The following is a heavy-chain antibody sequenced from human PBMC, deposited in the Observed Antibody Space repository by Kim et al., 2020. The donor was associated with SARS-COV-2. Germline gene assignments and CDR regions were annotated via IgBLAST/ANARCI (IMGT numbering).Heavy chain of an antibody. D-gene: IGHD3-3*02. CDR3: AAGPDDDALAYYFDY. J-gene: IGHJ4*02. V-gene: IGHV1-58*01. Sequence: SVKVSCKASGFTFTSSAVQWVRQARGQRLEWIGWIVVGSGNTNYAQKFQERVTITRDMSTSTAYMELSSLRSEDTAVYYCAAGPDDDALAYYFDYWGQGTLVTVSS. CDR1: GFTFTSSA. CDR2: IVVGSGNT.